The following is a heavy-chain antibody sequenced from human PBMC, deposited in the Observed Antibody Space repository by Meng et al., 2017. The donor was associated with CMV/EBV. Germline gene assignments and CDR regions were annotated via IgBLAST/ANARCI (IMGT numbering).Heavy chain of an antibody. Sequence: GGSLRLSCAASGFTFDDYAMHWVRQAPGKGLERVSLISWDGGSTYYADSVKGRFTISRDNSKNSLYLQMNSLRAEDTALYYCAKDIAPWARGIDYWGQGTLVTVSS. CDR3: AKDIAPWARGIDY. D-gene: IGHD3-10*01. V-gene: IGHV3-43D*03. CDR2: ISWDGGST. CDR1: GFTFDDYA. J-gene: IGHJ4*02.